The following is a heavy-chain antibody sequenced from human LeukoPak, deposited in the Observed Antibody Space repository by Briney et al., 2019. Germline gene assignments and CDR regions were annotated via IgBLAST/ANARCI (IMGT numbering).Heavy chain of an antibody. Sequence: SETLSLTCAVYGGSFSGYYWSWIRQPPGKGLEWIGEINHSGSTNYNPSLKSRVTISVDTSKNQFSLKLSSVTAADTAVYYCARGAGGPVVPALYFDYWGQGTLVTVSS. CDR2: INHSGST. CDR3: ARGAGGPVVPALYFDY. CDR1: GGSFSGYY. J-gene: IGHJ4*02. D-gene: IGHD2-2*01. V-gene: IGHV4-34*01.